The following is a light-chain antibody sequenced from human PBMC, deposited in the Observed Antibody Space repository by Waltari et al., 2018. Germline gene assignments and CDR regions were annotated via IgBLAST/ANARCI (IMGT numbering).Light chain of an antibody. CDR3: SSYTGGSTLLV. CDR2: EGT. V-gene: IGLV2-14*01. J-gene: IGLJ2*01. Sequence: QSALTQPAPVSGSPGQSSTISSTGTTSNIGNHDYVSWYQPHPVKAPKLLIYEGTNRPSGVSTRFSGSKSGSTASLTISGLQADDEAHYYCSSYTGGSTLLVFGGGTDLTVL. CDR1: TSNIGNHDY.